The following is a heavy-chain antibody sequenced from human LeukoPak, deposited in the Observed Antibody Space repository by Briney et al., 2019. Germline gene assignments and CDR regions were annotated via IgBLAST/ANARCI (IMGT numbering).Heavy chain of an antibody. CDR2: IYTSGST. V-gene: IGHV4-4*07. Sequence: PSETLSLTCSVSGGSISSHYWSWIRQPAGKGLEWIGRIYTSGSTNYNPSLKSRVTMSVDTSKNQFSLKLSSVTAADTAVYYCAREEESSSWYKYWGQGTLVTASS. J-gene: IGHJ4*02. CDR3: AREEESSSWYKY. D-gene: IGHD6-13*01. CDR1: GGSISSHY.